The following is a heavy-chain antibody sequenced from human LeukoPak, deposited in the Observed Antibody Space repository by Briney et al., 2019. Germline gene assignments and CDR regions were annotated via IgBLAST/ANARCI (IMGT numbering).Heavy chain of an antibody. J-gene: IGHJ4*02. CDR2: ISNDGDT. V-gene: IGHV3-53*01. Sequence: PGGSLRLSCAASGFTFSSYGMSWVRQAPGKGLECVSVISNDGDTYADSVKGRFTISRDTSKNTVSLQMNSLRAEDTAVYYCARGLPLLWGQGTLVTVSS. CDR1: GFTFSSYG. CDR3: ARGLPLL.